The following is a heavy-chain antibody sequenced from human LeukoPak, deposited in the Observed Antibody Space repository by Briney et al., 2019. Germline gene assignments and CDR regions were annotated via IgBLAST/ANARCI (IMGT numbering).Heavy chain of an antibody. J-gene: IGHJ6*02. CDR3: ARDRTDTIFDVRHYYGTDV. V-gene: IGHV1-8*01. D-gene: IGHD3-3*01. CDR2: MNPNSGNT. CDR1: GYTFTSYD. Sequence: GASVKVSCKASGYTFTSYDINWVRQATGQGLEWMGWMNPNSGNTGYAQKFQGRVTMTRNTSISTAYMELSSLRSEDTAVYYCARDRTDTIFDVRHYYGTDVWGQGTTVTVSS.